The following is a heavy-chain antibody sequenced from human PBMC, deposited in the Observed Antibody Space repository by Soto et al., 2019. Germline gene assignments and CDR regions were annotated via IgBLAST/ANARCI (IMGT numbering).Heavy chain of an antibody. CDR1: GFVFKDSS. J-gene: IGHJ4*02. CDR2: IRDRAYNYAT. D-gene: IGHD3-10*01. Sequence: EVLLVESGGGLVQPGGSLKLSCAASGFVFKDSSIHWVRQASGKGLEWIGRIRDRAYNYATAYAASVKGRFTISRDDSNPMAYLQMNGLETEDTAIYYCTRLISAAQDYWGQGTLVTVSS. CDR3: TRLISAAQDY. V-gene: IGHV3-73*01.